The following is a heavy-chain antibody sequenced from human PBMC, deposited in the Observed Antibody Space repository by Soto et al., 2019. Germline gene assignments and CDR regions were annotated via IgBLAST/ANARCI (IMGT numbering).Heavy chain of an antibody. J-gene: IGHJ4*02. Sequence: SETLSLTCAVSGGSFTSNNWWTWVRQPPGQGLEWIGEIYRTRSTNYNPSLKSRVTISLDKSENQFSLKVTSLTAADTAVYYCASRDPGTSVDYWGQGTLVTVSS. V-gene: IGHV4-4*02. CDR1: GGSFTSNNW. CDR2: IYRTRST. CDR3: ASRDPGTSVDY. D-gene: IGHD1-7*01.